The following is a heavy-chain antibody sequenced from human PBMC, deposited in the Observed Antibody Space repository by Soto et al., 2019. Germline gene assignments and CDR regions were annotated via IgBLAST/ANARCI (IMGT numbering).Heavy chain of an antibody. CDR2: ISVYNGHT. Sequence: QVQLVQSGAEVKKPEASVKVSCKASGYTFSSFGFSWVRQAPGRGLEWMGRISVYNGHTKYAQKFQGRVTMTTDTSTRTAYMELRSLRSDDTAVYNCARMEVEYRYDYLDYWGQGTLVTVSS. CDR1: GYTFSSFG. CDR3: ARMEVEYRYDYLDY. D-gene: IGHD5-12*01. J-gene: IGHJ4*02. V-gene: IGHV1-18*01.